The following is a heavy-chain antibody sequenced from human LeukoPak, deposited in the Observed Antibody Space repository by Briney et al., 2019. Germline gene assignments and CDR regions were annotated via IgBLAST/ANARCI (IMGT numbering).Heavy chain of an antibody. CDR1: GGSISSYY. CDR2: INHSGST. Sequence: PSETLSLTCNASGGSISSYYWSCIRQPPGKGLEWIGKINHSGSTNYNPSLKSRVTISVDTSKNQFSLKLSSVTAADTAVYYCARGSGSGWTLDYWGQGTLVTVSS. J-gene: IGHJ4*02. CDR3: ARGSGSGWTLDY. D-gene: IGHD6-19*01. V-gene: IGHV4-34*01.